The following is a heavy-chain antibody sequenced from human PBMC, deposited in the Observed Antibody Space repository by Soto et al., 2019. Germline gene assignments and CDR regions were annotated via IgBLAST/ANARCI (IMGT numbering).Heavy chain of an antibody. D-gene: IGHD6-13*01. CDR3: ARDIAAAGTYYYYYMDV. J-gene: IGHJ6*03. CDR2: IIPILGIA. V-gene: IGHV1-69*04. CDR1: GGTYSSYP. Sequence: SVNVSCKASGGTYSSYPIGWVRQAPGQGLEWMGRIIPILGIANYAQKFQGRVTITADKSTSTAYMELSSLRSEDTAVYYCARDIAAAGTYYYYYMDVWGKGTTVPVSS.